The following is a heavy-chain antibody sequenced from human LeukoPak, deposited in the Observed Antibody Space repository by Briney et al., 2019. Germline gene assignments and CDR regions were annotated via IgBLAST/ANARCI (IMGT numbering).Heavy chain of an antibody. V-gene: IGHV4-34*01. CDR3: ARHTAMVTSKLGY. CDR2: INHSGST. D-gene: IGHD5-18*01. CDR1: GGSFSGYY. Sequence: SETLSLTCAVYGGSFSGYYWSWIRQPPGKGLEWIGEINHSGSTNYNPSLKSRVTISVDTSKNQFSLKLSSVTAADTAVYYCARHTAMVTSKLGYWGQGTLVTVSS. J-gene: IGHJ4*02.